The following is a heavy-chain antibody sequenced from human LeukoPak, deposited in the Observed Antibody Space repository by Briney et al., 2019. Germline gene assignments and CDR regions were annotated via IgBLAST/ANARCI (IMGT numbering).Heavy chain of an antibody. Sequence: GGSLRLSCAASGFTFSTYTMNWVRQAPGKGLEWVSSISSNVDYKFYTDSVKGRFTISRDNAKNSLYLQMNSLRVEDTAVYYCARDGPPVPTIFGTFDSWGQGTLVTVSS. CDR1: GFTFSTYT. D-gene: IGHD3-3*01. CDR3: ARDGPPVPTIFGTFDS. CDR2: ISSNVDYK. J-gene: IGHJ5*01. V-gene: IGHV3-21*01.